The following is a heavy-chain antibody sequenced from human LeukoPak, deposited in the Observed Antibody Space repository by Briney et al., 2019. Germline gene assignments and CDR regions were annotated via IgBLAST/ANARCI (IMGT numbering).Heavy chain of an antibody. Sequence: SVKVSCKASGGTFSSYAVSWVRQAPGQGLEWMGGIIPLFGTAKFAQKFQGGVAITADKSTSTAYMELSSLRSADTAVYYCAREPLYCGGGSCYEGRFDYWGQGTLVTVSS. D-gene: IGHD2-15*01. V-gene: IGHV1-69*06. CDR2: IIPLFGTA. CDR1: GGTFSSYA. CDR3: AREPLYCGGGSCYEGRFDY. J-gene: IGHJ4*02.